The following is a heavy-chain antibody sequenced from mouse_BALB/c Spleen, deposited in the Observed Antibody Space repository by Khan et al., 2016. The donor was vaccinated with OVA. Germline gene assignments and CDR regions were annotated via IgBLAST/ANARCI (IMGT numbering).Heavy chain of an antibody. CDR3: ARGGNLVRYALDY. V-gene: IGHV1-81*01. J-gene: IGHJ4*01. CDR2: IYPGNSNT. CDR1: GYTFTDYV. Sequence: QVQLQQSGPELVKPGASVKMSCKASGYTFTDYVIGWVRQRTGQGLEWIGEIYPGNSNTYYSEKFKGEATLTADKSSNTAYMDLSGLTSEDSAVYFCARGGNLVRYALDYWGQGASVTVSS. D-gene: IGHD2-1*01.